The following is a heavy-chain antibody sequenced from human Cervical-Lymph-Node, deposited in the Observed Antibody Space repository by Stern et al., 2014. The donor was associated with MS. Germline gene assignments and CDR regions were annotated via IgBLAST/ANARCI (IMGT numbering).Heavy chain of an antibody. CDR2: ISYDGNKK. CDR3: SKQGL. V-gene: IGHV3-30*18. J-gene: IGHJ4*02. Sequence: VQLVESGGGVVRPGGSLRLSCEGSGFNFNNSGISWVRQDPGKGLEWVAAISYDGNKKFYADSVKGRFTTSRDNSKNTVFLQLNNVTGDDAAVYFCSKQGLWGQGTLVTVSS. CDR1: GFNFNNSG.